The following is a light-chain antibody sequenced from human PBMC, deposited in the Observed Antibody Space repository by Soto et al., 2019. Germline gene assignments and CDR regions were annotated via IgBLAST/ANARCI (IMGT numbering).Light chain of an antibody. CDR3: QQYGTSPWT. CDR1: QSVNSDY. J-gene: IGKJ1*01. Sequence: EMVLTQSPGTLSLFPGERATLSCRATQSVNSDYLAWYQQKPGQAPRLLIYIASRRATGIPDRFSGSGSGTDFTLTINRLEPEDFAVYYCQQYGTSPWTFGQRTKVEIK. V-gene: IGKV3-20*01. CDR2: IAS.